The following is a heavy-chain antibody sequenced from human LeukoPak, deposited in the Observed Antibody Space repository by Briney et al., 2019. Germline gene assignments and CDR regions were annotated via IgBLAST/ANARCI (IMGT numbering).Heavy chain of an antibody. D-gene: IGHD1/OR15-1a*01. CDR3: ANAGTAFDY. Sequence: GGSLRLSCAASGLTFDDYAMHWVRQAPGKGLEWVSGISWNSGSIGYADSVKGRFTISRDNAKNSLYLQMNSLRAEDTALYYCANAGTAFDYWGQGTLVTVSS. CDR1: GLTFDDYA. CDR2: ISWNSGSI. J-gene: IGHJ4*02. V-gene: IGHV3-9*01.